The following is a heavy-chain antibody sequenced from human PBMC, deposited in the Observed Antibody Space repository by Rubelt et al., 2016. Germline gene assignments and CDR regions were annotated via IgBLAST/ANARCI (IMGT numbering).Heavy chain of an antibody. CDR1: GFSLTTSGLG. CDR3: ARIEFAARRVADY. V-gene: IGHV2-5*02. J-gene: IGHJ4*02. CDR2: VYWDGAK. Sequence: QITLKESGPTLVKPTQTLTLTCTFSGFSLTTSGLGVGWIRQPQGKALEWLALVYWDGAKSYSPFLQSRITITKDTSRNQVVLTMAKMDPGDTANYYCARIEFAARRVADYWGQGTLVTVSS. D-gene: IGHD2-15*01.